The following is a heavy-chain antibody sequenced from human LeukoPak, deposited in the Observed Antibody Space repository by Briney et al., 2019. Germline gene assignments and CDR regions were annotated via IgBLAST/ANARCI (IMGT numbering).Heavy chain of an antibody. CDR1: GFTFSSYA. CDR2: ISYDGSNK. V-gene: IGHV3-30-3*01. CDR3: AKGGVTNFDY. Sequence: GGSLRLSCAASGFTFSSYAMHWVRQAPGKGLEWVAVISYDGSNKYYADSVKGRFTISRDNSKNTLYLQMNSLRAGDTAVYYCAKGGVTNFDYWGQGTLVTVSS. J-gene: IGHJ4*02. D-gene: IGHD4-17*01.